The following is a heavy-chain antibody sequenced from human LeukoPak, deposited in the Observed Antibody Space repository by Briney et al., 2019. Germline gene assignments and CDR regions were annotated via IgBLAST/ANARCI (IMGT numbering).Heavy chain of an antibody. Sequence: ASVKVSCKASGYTFTSYGISWVRQAPGQGLEWMGWISAYNGNTNYAQKLQGRVTITTDKSTSTAYMELRSLRSEDQAVYYCARAVYGSRSYPFDYWGQGTLVTVSS. J-gene: IGHJ4*02. V-gene: IGHV1-18*01. CDR2: ISAYNGNT. CDR3: ARAVYGSRSYPFDY. D-gene: IGHD3-10*01. CDR1: GYTFTSYG.